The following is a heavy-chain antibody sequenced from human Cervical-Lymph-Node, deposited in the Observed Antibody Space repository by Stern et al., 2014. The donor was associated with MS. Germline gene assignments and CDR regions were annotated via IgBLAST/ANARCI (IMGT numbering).Heavy chain of an antibody. J-gene: IGHJ5*01. CDR3: ARDGYGWFDS. V-gene: IGHV3-7*01. CDR2: IRQDGADI. Sequence: VQLVESGGGLVQPGGSLRLPCAASGFTFKDYWMTWVRQAPGKGLEWVANIRQDGADIYYVDSMKGRVTISRDNAKNSLYLHMSSLRTEDTAVYYCARDGYGWFDSWGQGTLVTVSS. CDR1: GFTFKDYW. D-gene: IGHD2-2*03.